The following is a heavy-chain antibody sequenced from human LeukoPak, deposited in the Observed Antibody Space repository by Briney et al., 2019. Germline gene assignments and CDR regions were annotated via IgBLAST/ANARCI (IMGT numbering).Heavy chain of an antibody. D-gene: IGHD1-14*01. Sequence: GGSLRLSCAASGFTFSSYAMSWVRQAPGKGLEWVSAISGSGGSTYYADSVKGRFTISRDNSKNTLYLQMNSLRAEDTAVYYCAKNRRLDYYYYYMDVWGKGTAVTVSS. CDR3: AKNRRLDYYYYYMDV. CDR1: GFTFSSYA. J-gene: IGHJ6*03. V-gene: IGHV3-23*01. CDR2: ISGSGGST.